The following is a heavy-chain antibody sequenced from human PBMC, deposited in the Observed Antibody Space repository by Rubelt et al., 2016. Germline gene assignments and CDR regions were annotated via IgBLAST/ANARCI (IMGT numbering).Heavy chain of an antibody. V-gene: IGHV4-34*01. CDR2: INHSGST. J-gene: IGHJ4*02. CDR1: GFTFSDHY. D-gene: IGHD2-15*01. CDR3: ASWPLGYCSGGTCYSFDY. Sequence: GGGLVQPGESLRLSCVASGFTFSDHYMDWVRQAPGKGLEWVGEINHSGSTTYNPSLKSRVTMSVDTSKNQFSLRLSSVTAADTAVYYCASWPLGYCSGGTCYSFDYWGQGTLVTVSS.